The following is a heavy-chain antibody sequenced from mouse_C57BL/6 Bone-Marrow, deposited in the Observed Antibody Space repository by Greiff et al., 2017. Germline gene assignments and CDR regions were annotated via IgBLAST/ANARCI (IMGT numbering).Heavy chain of an antibody. CDR2: IYPRSGNT. CDR3: ARHLRLRPLAY. V-gene: IGHV1-81*01. Sequence: QVQLQQSGAELARPGASVKLSCKASGYTFTSYGISWVKQRTGQGLEWIGEIYPRSGNTYYNEKFKGKATLTADKSSSTAYMELRSLTSEDSAVYFCARHLRLRPLAYCGQGTLVTVSA. J-gene: IGHJ3*01. D-gene: IGHD3-2*02. CDR1: GYTFTSYG.